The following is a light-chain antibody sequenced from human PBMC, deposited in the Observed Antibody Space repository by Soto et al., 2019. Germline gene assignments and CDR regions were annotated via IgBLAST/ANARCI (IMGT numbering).Light chain of an antibody. CDR1: NIEIKS. CDR3: CSYAGSSTYV. J-gene: IGLJ1*01. V-gene: IGLV3-21*02. CDR2: DDG. Sequence: SYELTQPPSVSVAPGQTARITCGGNNIEIKSVHWYQQKPGQAPVLVVYDDGDRTTGIPERFSGSKSGNTASLTISGLQAEDEADYYCCSYAGSSTYVFGTGTKVTVL.